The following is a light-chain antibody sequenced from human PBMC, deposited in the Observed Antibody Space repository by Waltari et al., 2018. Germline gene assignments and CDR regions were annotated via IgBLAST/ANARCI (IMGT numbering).Light chain of an antibody. J-gene: IGKJ4*01. Sequence: DIVMTQSPDSLAVSLGERATINCKSSQSVLYSSHNKNYLAWYQQKSGQPPKLLIYWASTRESGVPDRFSGSGSGTDFTLTISSLQAEDVAVYYCQQYFSTPPVTFGGGTKVEIK. CDR1: QSVLYSSHNKNY. V-gene: IGKV4-1*01. CDR2: WAS. CDR3: QQYFSTPPVT.